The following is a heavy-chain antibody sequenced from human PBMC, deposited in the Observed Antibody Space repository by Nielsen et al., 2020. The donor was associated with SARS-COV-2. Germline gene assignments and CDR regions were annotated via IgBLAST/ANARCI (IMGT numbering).Heavy chain of an antibody. CDR3: ARFTAGAAMVD. CDR2: INHSGST. D-gene: IGHD5-18*01. J-gene: IGHJ4*02. CDR1: GGSFSGYY. Sequence: GSLRLSCAVYGGSFSGYYWSWIRQPPGKGLEWIGEINHSGSTNYNPSLKSRVTISVDTSKNQFSLKLSSVTAADTAVYYCARFTAGAAMVDWGQGTLVTVSS. V-gene: IGHV4-34*01.